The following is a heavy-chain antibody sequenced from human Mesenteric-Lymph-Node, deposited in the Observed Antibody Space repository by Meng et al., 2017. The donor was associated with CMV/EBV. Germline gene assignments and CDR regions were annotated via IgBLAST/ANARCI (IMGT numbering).Heavy chain of an antibody. CDR2: IYYSGST. CDR1: GGSISSSTYY. D-gene: IGHD1-26*01. J-gene: IGHJ4*02. Sequence: SETLSLTCTVSGGSISSSTYYWGWIRQPPGKGLEWIGSIYYSGSTYYNPSLKSRVTISIDTSKHQFSLKLSSVTAADTAFYYCVRDRSGGATTFDYWGQGALVTVSS. V-gene: IGHV4-39*07. CDR3: VRDRSGGATTFDY.